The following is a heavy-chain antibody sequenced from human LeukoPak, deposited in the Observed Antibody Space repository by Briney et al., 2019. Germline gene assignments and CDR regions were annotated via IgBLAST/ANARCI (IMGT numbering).Heavy chain of an antibody. Sequence: ASVKVSCKVSGYTLTELSMHWVRQAPGKGLEWMGGFDPEDGETIYAQKFQGRVTITADESTSTAYMELSSLRSEDTAVYYCARDRGNYYDSSFDYWGQGTLVTVSS. CDR3: ARDRGNYYDSSFDY. CDR2: FDPEDGET. J-gene: IGHJ4*02. V-gene: IGHV1-24*01. D-gene: IGHD3-22*01. CDR1: GYTLTELS.